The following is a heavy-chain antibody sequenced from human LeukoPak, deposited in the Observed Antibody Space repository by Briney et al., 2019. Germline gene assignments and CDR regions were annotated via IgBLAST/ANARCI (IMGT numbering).Heavy chain of an antibody. D-gene: IGHD7-27*01. V-gene: IGHV4-30-2*01. CDR3: ASRTGAPFYWYFDL. Sequence: PWETLSLTSAVSGGSISSGGYSWSWIRQPPGKGLEWIGYIYHSGSTYYNPSLKSRVTISVDRSKNQFSLKLSSVTAADTAVYYCASRTGAPFYWYFDLWGRGTLVTVSS. CDR2: IYHSGST. CDR1: GGSISSGGYS. J-gene: IGHJ2*01.